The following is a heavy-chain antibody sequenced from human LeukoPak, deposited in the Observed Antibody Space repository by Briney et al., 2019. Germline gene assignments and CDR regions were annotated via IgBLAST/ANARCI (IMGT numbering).Heavy chain of an antibody. D-gene: IGHD2-21*02. CDR3: ARIYCGGDCSTYDY. J-gene: IGHJ4*02. CDR1: GGSISSSNW. CDR2: IYHSGST. Sequence: SETLSLTCAVSGGSISSSNWWSWVRQPPGKGLEWIGEIYHSGSTNYNPSLKSRVTISVDKSKNQFSLKLSSVTAADTAVYYCARIYCGGDCSTYDYWGQGTLVTVSS. V-gene: IGHV4-4*02.